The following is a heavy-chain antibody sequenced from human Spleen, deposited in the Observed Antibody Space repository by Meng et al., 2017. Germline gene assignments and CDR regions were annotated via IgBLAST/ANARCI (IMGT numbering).Heavy chain of an antibody. Sequence: GESLKISCAASGFTFSSYSMNWVRQAPGKGLEWVSSISSSSSYIYYADSVKGRFTISRDNAKNSLYLQMNSLRAEDTAVYYCARVWIFGKTEGDGMDVWGQGTTVTVSS. J-gene: IGHJ6*02. CDR1: GFTFSSYS. D-gene: IGHD3-3*01. CDR3: ARVWIFGKTEGDGMDV. CDR2: ISSSSSYI. V-gene: IGHV3-21*01.